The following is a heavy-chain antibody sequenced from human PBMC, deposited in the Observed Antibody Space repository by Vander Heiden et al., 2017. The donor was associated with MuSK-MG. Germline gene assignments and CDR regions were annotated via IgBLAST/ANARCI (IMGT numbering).Heavy chain of an antibody. D-gene: IGHD3-16*02. Sequence: EVPLVESGGCLVKPGGSLRLSCAASGFTFSSYSMNWVRQAPGKGLEWVSSSSSSSSYIYYADSVKGRFTISRDNAKNSLYLQMNSLRAEDTAVYYCARDLRRDMITFGGVIGGRWGQGTMVTVSS. J-gene: IGHJ3*01. V-gene: IGHV3-21*01. CDR2: SSSSSSYI. CDR3: ARDLRRDMITFGGVIGGR. CDR1: GFTFSSYS.